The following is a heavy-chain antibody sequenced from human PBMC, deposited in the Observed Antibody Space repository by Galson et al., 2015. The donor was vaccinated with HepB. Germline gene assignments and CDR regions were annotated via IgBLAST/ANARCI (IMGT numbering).Heavy chain of an antibody. J-gene: IGHJ4*02. CDR1: GFTFSGSA. D-gene: IGHD1-26*01. V-gene: IGHV3-73*01. CDR3: VRMGDLSGYSGC. CDR2: IGSQSYNYAT. Sequence: SLRLSCAGSGFTFSGSAMHWVRQAPGKRLEWVGRIGSQSYNYATAYTASVKGRFTVSRDDSKNTAYLQMNSLRTEDTAVYYCVRMGDLSGYSGCWGQGALVTVSS.